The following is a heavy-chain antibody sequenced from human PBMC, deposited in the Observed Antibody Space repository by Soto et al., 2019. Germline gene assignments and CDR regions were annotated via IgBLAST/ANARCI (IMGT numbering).Heavy chain of an antibody. D-gene: IGHD6-13*01. CDR1: GYTFTSYA. Sequence: QVKLVQSGAEVKKPGASVKVSCKASGYTFTSYAMHWVRQAPGQRLEWMGWINAGNGNTKYSQKFQGRVTITRDTSASTAYMELSSLRSEDTAVYYCARDGSSWPNWFDPWGQGTLVTVSS. CDR2: INAGNGNT. J-gene: IGHJ5*02. CDR3: ARDGSSWPNWFDP. V-gene: IGHV1-3*01.